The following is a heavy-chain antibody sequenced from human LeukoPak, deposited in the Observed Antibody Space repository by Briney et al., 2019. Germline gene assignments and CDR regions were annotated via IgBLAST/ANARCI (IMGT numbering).Heavy chain of an antibody. J-gene: IGHJ4*02. CDR3: AKSGYNRFDY. CDR1: GFTFSSYE. Sequence: GGSLRLSCAASGFTFSSYEMNWVRQAPGKGLEWVSNISGRDGSTYYADSVKGRFTISRDNSKNTLYLQMNSLRAEDTAVYYCAKSGYNRFDYWGQGTLVTVSS. CDR2: ISGRDGST. D-gene: IGHD5-24*01. V-gene: IGHV3-23*01.